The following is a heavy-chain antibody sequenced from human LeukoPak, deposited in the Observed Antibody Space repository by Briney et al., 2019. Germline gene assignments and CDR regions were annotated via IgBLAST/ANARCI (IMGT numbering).Heavy chain of an antibody. V-gene: IGHV1-46*01. CDR2: INPSGGST. CDR3: ARDSFYLSGSASNYYYMDV. Sequence: GASVKVSCKASGYTFTSYYMHWVRQAPGQGLEWMGIINPSGGSTSYAQKFQGRVTMTRDTSTSTVYMELSSLRSEDTAVYYCARDSFYLSGSASNYYYMDVWGKGTTVTVSS. J-gene: IGHJ6*03. CDR1: GYTFTSYY. D-gene: IGHD1-26*01.